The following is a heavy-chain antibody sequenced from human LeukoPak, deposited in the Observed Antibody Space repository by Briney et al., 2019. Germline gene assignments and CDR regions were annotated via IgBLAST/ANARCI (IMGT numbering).Heavy chain of an antibody. Sequence: PGGSLRLSCAASGFTFSSYSKNWVRQAPGKGLEWVSYISSSSSTIYYADSVKGRFTISRDNAKNSLYLQMNSLRDEDTAVYYCARMGIAVAGTSYYFDYWGQGTLVTVSS. J-gene: IGHJ4*02. CDR2: ISSSSSTI. D-gene: IGHD6-19*01. V-gene: IGHV3-48*02. CDR3: ARMGIAVAGTSYYFDY. CDR1: GFTFSSYS.